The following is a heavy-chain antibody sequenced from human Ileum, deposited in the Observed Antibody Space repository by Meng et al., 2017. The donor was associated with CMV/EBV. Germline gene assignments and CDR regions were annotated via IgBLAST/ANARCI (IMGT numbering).Heavy chain of an antibody. CDR3: AGSGRGPGMDY. Sequence: SCAVSGFTFSVYAMHWVRQAPGKGLEWVALISFNGENTYYADSVKGRFTISRDNSKNTVYLQMNSLRDQDTAVYYCAGSGRGPGMDYWGQGTLVTVSS. D-gene: IGHD3-10*01. J-gene: IGHJ4*02. V-gene: IGHV3-30*03. CDR2: ISFNGENT. CDR1: GFTFSVYA.